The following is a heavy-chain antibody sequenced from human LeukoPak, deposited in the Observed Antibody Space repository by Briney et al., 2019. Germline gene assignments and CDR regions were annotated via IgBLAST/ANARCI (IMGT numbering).Heavy chain of an antibody. V-gene: IGHV3-43*02. J-gene: IGHJ4*02. CDR2: ISGDGGST. CDR3: AKDGGNGFTYADY. Sequence: PGGSLRLSCAASGFTFDDYAMHWVRQAPGKGLEWVSLISGDGGSTYYADSVKGRFTISRDNSKNTLYLQMNSLRAEDTAVYYCAKDGGNGFTYADYWGQGTQVTVSS. CDR1: GFTFDDYA. D-gene: IGHD3-16*01.